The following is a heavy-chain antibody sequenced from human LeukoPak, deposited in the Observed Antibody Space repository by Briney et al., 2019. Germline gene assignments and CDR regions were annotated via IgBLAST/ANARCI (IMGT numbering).Heavy chain of an antibody. CDR2: INHSGST. CDR1: GGSFSGYY. Sequence: SETPSLTCAVYGGSFSGYYWSWIRQPPGKGLEWIGEINHSGSTNYNPSLKSRVTISVDTSKNQFSLKLSSVTAADTAVYYCAREGMTLDYWGQGTLVTVSS. V-gene: IGHV4-34*01. J-gene: IGHJ4*02. CDR3: AREGMTLDY.